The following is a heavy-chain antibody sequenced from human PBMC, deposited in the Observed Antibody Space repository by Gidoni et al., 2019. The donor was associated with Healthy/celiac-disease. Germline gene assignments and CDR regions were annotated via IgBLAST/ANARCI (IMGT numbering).Heavy chain of an antibody. Sequence: QVQLQQWGAGLLKPSETLSLTCAVYGGSFSVYYWGWIRQPPGKGLEWIGVINHSGSTNYNPSLKSRVTISVDTSKNQFSLKLSSVTAADTAVYYCARGTTMVRGVMKVHYFDYWGQGTLVTVSS. V-gene: IGHV4-34*01. CDR2: INHSGST. CDR3: ARGTTMVRGVMKVHYFDY. CDR1: GGSFSVYY. D-gene: IGHD3-10*01. J-gene: IGHJ4*02.